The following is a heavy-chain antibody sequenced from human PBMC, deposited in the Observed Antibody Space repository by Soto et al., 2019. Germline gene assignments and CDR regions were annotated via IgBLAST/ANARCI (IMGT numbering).Heavy chain of an antibody. V-gene: IGHV4-34*01. CDR3: ARQEGYYDSSGYAVDY. Sequence: SETLSLTCAVYGGSFSDYYWSWIRQPPGKGLEWIGQINHSGSTNYNPSLKSRVTISVDTSKNQFSLKLSSVTAADTAVYYRARQEGYYDSSGYAVDYWGQGTLVTVSS. CDR1: GGSFSDYY. J-gene: IGHJ4*02. CDR2: INHSGST. D-gene: IGHD3-22*01.